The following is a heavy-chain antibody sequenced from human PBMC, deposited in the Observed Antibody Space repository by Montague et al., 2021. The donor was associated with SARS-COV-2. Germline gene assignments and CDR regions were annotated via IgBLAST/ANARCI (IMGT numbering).Heavy chain of an antibody. D-gene: IGHD3-10*01. V-gene: IGHV3-30-3*01. CDR2: ISFDGSNK. CDR3: ARDQGVTMVRGAPLYGLDV. CDR1: GFTFSSYA. Sequence: SLRLSCAASGFTFSSYAMHWVRQAPGKGLVWVAVISFDGSNKYYADSVKGRFTISRDNSKNTLYLQMNSLRAEDTAVYYCARDQGVTMVRGAPLYGLDVWGQGTTVTVSS. J-gene: IGHJ6*02.